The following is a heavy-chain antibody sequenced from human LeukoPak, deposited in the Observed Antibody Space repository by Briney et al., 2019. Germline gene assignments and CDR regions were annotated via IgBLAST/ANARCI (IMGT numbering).Heavy chain of an antibody. D-gene: IGHD3-16*01. CDR3: ARGSAWGGDY. V-gene: IGHV3-7*05. J-gene: IGHJ4*02. CDR1: GFTFSSYW. CDR2: IKPDGREG. Sequence: GGSVRLSCAASGFTFSSYWMTWVRQAPGKGREGVATIKPDGREGYYVDSVRGRFTISRDTAKHSLYLQMNSLRAEDTAVYYCARGSAWGGDYWGQGTLVTVSS.